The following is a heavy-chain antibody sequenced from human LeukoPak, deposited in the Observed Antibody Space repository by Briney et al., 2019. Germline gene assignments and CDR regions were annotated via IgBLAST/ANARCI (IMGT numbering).Heavy chain of an antibody. D-gene: IGHD2-15*01. V-gene: IGHV1-69*13. Sequence: SVKVSCKASGGTFSSYAISWVRQAPGQGLEWMGGIIPIFGTANYAQKFQGRVTITADESTSTAYMELSSLRSEDTAVYYCARDDCSGGSCYGDYWGQGTLVTVSS. CDR3: ARDDCSGGSCYGDY. J-gene: IGHJ4*02. CDR2: IIPIFGTA. CDR1: GGTFSSYA.